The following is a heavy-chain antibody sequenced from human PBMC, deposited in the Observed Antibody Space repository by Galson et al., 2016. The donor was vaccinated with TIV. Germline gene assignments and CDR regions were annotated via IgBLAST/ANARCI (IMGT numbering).Heavy chain of an antibody. CDR3: ARYGVAIYRSITGFEDYFDY. CDR2: ISSTSIYI. D-gene: IGHD3-3*01. V-gene: IGHV3-21*01. CDR1: EFTFGRYT. Sequence: SLRLSCAGSEFTFGRYTMNWVRQAPGKGLEWVSTISSTSIYIYYADSVRGRFTISSDNANNSVFLQMNSLRAEDTAVYYCARYGVAIYRSITGFEDYFDYWGQGALVTVSS. J-gene: IGHJ4*02.